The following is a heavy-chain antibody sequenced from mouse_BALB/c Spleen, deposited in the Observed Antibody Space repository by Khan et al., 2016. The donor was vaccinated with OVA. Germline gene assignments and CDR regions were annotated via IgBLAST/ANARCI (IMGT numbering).Heavy chain of an antibody. D-gene: IGHD3-3*01. Sequence: EVQLQESGPGLVKPSQSLSLTCTVTGYSITSDYAWNWIRQFPGNKLEWMGYISYSGSTIYNPSLKSRISITRDTSKNQFFLQLNSVTTEDTATYDCARWGDSYFDYWGQGTTLTVSA. CDR3: ARWGDSYFDY. V-gene: IGHV3-2*02. J-gene: IGHJ2*01. CDR2: ISYSGST. CDR1: GYSITSDYA.